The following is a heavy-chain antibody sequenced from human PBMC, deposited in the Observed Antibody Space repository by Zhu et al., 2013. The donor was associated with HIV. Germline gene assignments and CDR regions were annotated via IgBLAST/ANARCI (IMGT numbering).Heavy chain of an antibody. Sequence: QVQLVQSGAEVKKPGSSVKVSCKASGGSFSTNAISWVRQAPGQGFEWMGGIIPVFGTANYAQKFQDRVTITADESTNTAYMELSSLRSEDTAVYYCARRLGRFGEHPIDYWGQGTLVTVSS. CDR3: ARRLGRFGEHPIDY. CDR1: GGSFSTNA. CDR2: IIPVFGTA. D-gene: IGHD3-10*01. J-gene: IGHJ4*02. V-gene: IGHV1-69*01.